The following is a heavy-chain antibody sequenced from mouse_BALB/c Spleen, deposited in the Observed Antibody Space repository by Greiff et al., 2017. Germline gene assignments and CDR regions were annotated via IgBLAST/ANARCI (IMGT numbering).Heavy chain of an antibody. CDR2: IYPGGGYT. CDR1: GYTFTNYW. V-gene: IGHV1-63*02. J-gene: IGHJ4*01. Sequence: VQLQQSGAELVRPGTSVKISCKASGYTFTNYWLGWVKQRPGHGLEWIGDIYPGGGYTNYNEKFKGKATLTAEPSSSTAYMQLSSLTSEDSAVYFCARSHYYYGSSYYAMDYWGQGTSVTVSS. D-gene: IGHD1-1*01. CDR3: ARSHYYYGSSYYAMDY.